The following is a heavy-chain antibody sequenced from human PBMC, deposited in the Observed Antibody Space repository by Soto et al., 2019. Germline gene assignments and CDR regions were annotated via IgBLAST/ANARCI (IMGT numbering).Heavy chain of an antibody. J-gene: IGHJ4*02. D-gene: IGHD5-18*01. V-gene: IGHV3-23*01. Sequence: PGGSLRLSCAASGFTFSSYAMSWVRQAPGKGLEWVSFISGSGGNTYYSDSVKGRFAISRVNSRNTLFLQLDSLRVEDTAIYYCVKDALIGYTYSYTSWGQGTLVTVSS. CDR3: VKDALIGYTYSYTS. CDR2: ISGSGGNT. CDR1: GFTFSSYA.